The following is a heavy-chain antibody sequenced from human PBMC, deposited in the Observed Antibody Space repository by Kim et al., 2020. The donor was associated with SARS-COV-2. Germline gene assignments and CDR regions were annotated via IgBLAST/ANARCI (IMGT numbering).Heavy chain of an antibody. CDR2: ISGSGGST. CDR3: ANGIVGATPDY. D-gene: IGHD1-26*01. V-gene: IGHV3-23*01. J-gene: IGHJ4*02. CDR1: GFTFSSYA. Sequence: GGSLRLSCAASGFTFSSYAMSWVRQAPGKGLEWVSAISGSGGSTYYPDSVKGRFTISKDNSKNTLYLQMNGLRAEDTAVYYCANGIVGATPDYWGQGTLVTVSS.